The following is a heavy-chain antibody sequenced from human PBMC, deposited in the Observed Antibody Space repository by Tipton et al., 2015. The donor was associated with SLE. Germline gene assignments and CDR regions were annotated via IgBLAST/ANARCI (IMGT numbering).Heavy chain of an antibody. D-gene: IGHD3-3*01. Sequence: QVQLVQSGPEVKKPGASVKVSCKVSGHTLTELSMEWVRQAPGKGLEWMGAFDPEDGEAIDAQNFQGRVRMTEDTSTDTAYMELSSLRSEDTAVYYCATGGYYNFGSGDYIEYWGQGTLVTVSS. V-gene: IGHV1-24*01. CDR2: FDPEDGEA. CDR1: GHTLTELS. J-gene: IGHJ4*02. CDR3: ATGGYYNFGSGDYIEY.